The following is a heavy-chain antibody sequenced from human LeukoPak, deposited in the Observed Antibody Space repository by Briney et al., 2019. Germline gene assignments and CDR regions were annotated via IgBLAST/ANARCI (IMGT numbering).Heavy chain of an antibody. CDR3: RTDRYGDYGDYIDY. CDR2: INPNSGGT. D-gene: IGHD4-17*01. V-gene: IGHV1-2*02. J-gene: IGHJ4*02. CDR1: GYTFTGYY. Sequence: ASVKVSCKASGYTFTGYYMHWVRQAPGQGLEWMGWINPNSGGTNYAQKFQGRVTMTRDTSISTAYMELSRLRSDDTAVYYCRTDRYGDYGDYIDYWGQGTLVTVSS.